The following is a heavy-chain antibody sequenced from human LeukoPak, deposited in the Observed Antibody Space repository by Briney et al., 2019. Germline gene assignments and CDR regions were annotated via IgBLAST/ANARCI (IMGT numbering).Heavy chain of an antibody. CDR3: TRPAPPGGIVYGFHI. V-gene: IGHV3-30*03. J-gene: IGHJ3*02. D-gene: IGHD3-16*02. CDR2: ISYDGNYR. Sequence: GRSLRLSCAASGFIFTTYAMHWVRQAPGKGLEWVAIISYDGNYRNYADSVKGRFTISRDNSKNTLYLQMSSLGAEDTAVYYCTRPAPPGGIVYGFHIWGQGTMVTVSS. CDR1: GFIFTTYA.